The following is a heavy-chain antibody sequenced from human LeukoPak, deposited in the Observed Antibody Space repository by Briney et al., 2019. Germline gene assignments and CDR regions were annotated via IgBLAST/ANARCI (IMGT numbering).Heavy chain of an antibody. CDR2: ISSSSGTI. Sequence: GGSLRLSCAASGFTFSSYSMNWVRQAPGKGLEWVSYISSSSGTIFYADSVKGRFTISRDNAKNSLFLQMNSLRAEDTAVYYCASLFSGDAFDIWGQGTMVTVSS. CDR1: GFTFSSYS. V-gene: IGHV3-48*01. D-gene: IGHD3-9*01. J-gene: IGHJ3*02. CDR3: ASLFSGDAFDI.